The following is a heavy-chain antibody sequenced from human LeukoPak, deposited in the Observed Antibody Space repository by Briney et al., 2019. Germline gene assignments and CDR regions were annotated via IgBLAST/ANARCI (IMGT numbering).Heavy chain of an antibody. CDR2: ISSSSRYI. CDR1: GFTFSGYT. V-gene: IGHV3-21*01. D-gene: IGHD2-2*01. J-gene: IGHJ4*02. Sequence: GGSLSLSCAASGFTFSGYTMNWVRQAPGKGLEWVSSISSSSRYIYYADSVKGRFTISRDNAKNSLYLQMNSPRAEDTAVYYCARDPELGYCSSTSCPIDYWGQGTLVTVSS. CDR3: ARDPELGYCSSTSCPIDY.